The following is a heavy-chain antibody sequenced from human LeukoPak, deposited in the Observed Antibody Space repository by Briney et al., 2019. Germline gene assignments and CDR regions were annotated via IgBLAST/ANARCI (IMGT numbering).Heavy chain of an antibody. CDR1: GGTFSSYA. CDR3: AKVQSRRPEFDCSTTSCRTED. D-gene: IGHD2-2*01. Sequence: SVKVSCKASGGTFSSYAISWVRQAPGQGLEWMGGIIPIFGTANYAQKFQGRVTITTDESTSTAYMELNSLRVEDTAVYYCAKVQSRRPEFDCSTTSCRTEDWGQGTLVTVSS. CDR2: IIPIFGTA. V-gene: IGHV1-69*05. J-gene: IGHJ4*02.